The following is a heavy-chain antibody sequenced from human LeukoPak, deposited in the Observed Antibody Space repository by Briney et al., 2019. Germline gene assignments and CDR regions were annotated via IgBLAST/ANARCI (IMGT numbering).Heavy chain of an antibody. J-gene: IGHJ4*02. CDR1: GFTFSNYG. Sequence: TGGSLRLSCAASGFTFSNYGMHWVRQAPGKGLERVAVIWYDGSNKYYADSVRGRFTISRDNSKNTLYLQMNGLRADDTAVYYCARSKGLQQQGGDYWGQGTLVTVSS. V-gene: IGHV3-33*01. CDR2: IWYDGSNK. D-gene: IGHD6-13*01. CDR3: ARSKGLQQQGGDY.